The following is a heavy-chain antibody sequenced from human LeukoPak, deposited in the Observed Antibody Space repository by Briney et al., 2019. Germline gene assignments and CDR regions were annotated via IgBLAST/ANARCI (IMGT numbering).Heavy chain of an antibody. J-gene: IGHJ5*02. CDR1: GGSISSYY. Sequence: PSETLSPTCTVSGGSISSYYWSWIRQPAGKGLEWIGRVYTSGSTNYNPSLKSRVTMSVDTSKNQFSLKLSSVTAADTAVYYCVRDYYYYDSSGYLYWFDPWGQGTLVTVSS. V-gene: IGHV4-4*07. D-gene: IGHD3-22*01. CDR2: VYTSGST. CDR3: VRDYYYYDSSGYLYWFDP.